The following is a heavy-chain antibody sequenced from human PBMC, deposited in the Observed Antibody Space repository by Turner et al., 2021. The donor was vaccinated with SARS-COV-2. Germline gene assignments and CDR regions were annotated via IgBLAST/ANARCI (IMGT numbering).Heavy chain of an antibody. CDR1: GITFSSYV. J-gene: IGHJ4*01. CDR2: KSYDSSNK. Sequence: QGQPVGAGGGVGQAGGSLRLSCAASGITFSSYVMHWVRQAGGKGVEWVAVKSYDSSNKYYADSVKGRFTIYRDKYKNKLYLQMNSLGAEDTDVYDCARDSGDFDYWGQGTLVTVSS. CDR3: ARDSGDFDY. D-gene: IGHD3-10*01. V-gene: IGHV3-30-3*01.